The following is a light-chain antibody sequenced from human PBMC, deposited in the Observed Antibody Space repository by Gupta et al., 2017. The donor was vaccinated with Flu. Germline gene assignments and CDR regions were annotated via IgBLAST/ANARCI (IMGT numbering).Light chain of an antibody. J-gene: IGKJ3*01. V-gene: IGKV1-27*01. CDR1: QGIDTY. Sequence: GDRLHIPCPATQGIDTYLGLYQQKPGKVPGLLIYAASTLQSGVPSRFSGSGSGTDFTLTISRLQPEDVGTYYCQKYDRAPRTFGPGTKVEI. CDR3: QKYDRAPRT. CDR2: AAS.